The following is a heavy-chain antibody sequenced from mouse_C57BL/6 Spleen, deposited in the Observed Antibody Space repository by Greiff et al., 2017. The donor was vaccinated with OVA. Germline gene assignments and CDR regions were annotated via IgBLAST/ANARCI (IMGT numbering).Heavy chain of an antibody. D-gene: IGHD1-1*01. CDR1: GFTFSDYG. CDR3: ARRYYGSSHGAMDY. Sequence: EVKLVESGGGLVKPGGSLKLSCAASGFTFSDYGMHWVRQAPEKGLEWVAYISSGSSTIYYADTVKGRFTISRDNAKNTLFLQMTSLRSEDTAMYYCARRYYGSSHGAMDYWGQGTSVTVSS. V-gene: IGHV5-17*01. CDR2: ISSGSSTI. J-gene: IGHJ4*01.